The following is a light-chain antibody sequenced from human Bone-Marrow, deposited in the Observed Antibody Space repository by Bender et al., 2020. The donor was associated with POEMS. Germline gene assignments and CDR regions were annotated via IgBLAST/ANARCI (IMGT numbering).Light chain of an antibody. V-gene: IGLV2-23*02. CDR3: CSYAGQDTVI. CDR1: SSDVGTDL. J-gene: IGLJ2*01. CDR2: EIS. Sequence: QSALTQPASMSASPGQSITISCTGTSSDVGTDLVSWYQQHSGEAPKLLLFEISERPSGVSERFSGSKSGNTASLTISGLQAEDEADYYCCSYAGQDTVIFGGGTKLTVL.